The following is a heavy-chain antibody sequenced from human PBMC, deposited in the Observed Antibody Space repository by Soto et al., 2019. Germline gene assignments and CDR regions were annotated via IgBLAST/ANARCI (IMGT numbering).Heavy chain of an antibody. V-gene: IGHV4-30-2*01. Sequence: QLQLQESGSGLVKPSQTLSLTCAVSGGCISSGGYSWSWIRQPPGKGLEWIGYIYHSGGTDYNPSLKSRVTITVDSSNNQFSLKLSSVTAADTAVYYCARDSRSGYYLDYWGQGTLVTVSS. CDR1: GGCISSGGYS. J-gene: IGHJ4*02. CDR3: ARDSRSGYYLDY. D-gene: IGHD3-22*01. CDR2: IYHSGGT.